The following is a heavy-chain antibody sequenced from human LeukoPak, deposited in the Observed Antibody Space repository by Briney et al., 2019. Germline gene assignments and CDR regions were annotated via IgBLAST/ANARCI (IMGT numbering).Heavy chain of an antibody. CDR3: AKSSGEFMYYLDY. Sequence: GGSLRLSCAASGFTFSSYAMSWVRAVPGRGRECGSGITGSGGSTFYTESLRGRVTFSRDNSKNTLYLPKNTLRAGNMAVYLCAKSSGEFMYYLDYWGQGTLVTVSA. D-gene: IGHD3-16*01. CDR2: ITGSGGST. J-gene: IGHJ4*02. CDR1: GFTFSSYA. V-gene: IGHV3-23*01.